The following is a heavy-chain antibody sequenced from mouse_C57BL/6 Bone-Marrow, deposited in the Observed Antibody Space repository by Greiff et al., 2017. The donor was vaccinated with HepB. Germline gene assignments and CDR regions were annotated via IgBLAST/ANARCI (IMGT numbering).Heavy chain of an antibody. CDR3: ARERGWLLRFAY. V-gene: IGHV1-69*01. D-gene: IGHD2-3*01. Sequence: VQLKQPGAELVMPGASVKLSCKASGYTFTSYWMHWVKQRPGQGLEWIGEIDPSDSYTNYNQKFKGKSTLTVDKSSSTAYMQLSSLTSEDSAVYYCARERGWLLRFAYWGQGTLVTVSA. CDR1: GYTFTSYW. CDR2: IDPSDSYT. J-gene: IGHJ3*01.